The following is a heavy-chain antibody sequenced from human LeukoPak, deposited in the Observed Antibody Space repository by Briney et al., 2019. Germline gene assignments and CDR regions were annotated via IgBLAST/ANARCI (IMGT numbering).Heavy chain of an antibody. D-gene: IGHD5-18*01. CDR1: GFTFSSYA. V-gene: IGHV3-23*01. CDR2: ISGSGGST. Sequence: GGSLRLSCAASGFTFSSYAMSWVRQAPGKGRGWVSAISGSGGSTYYADSVKGRFTISRDNSKNTLYLQMNSLRAEDTAVYYCAKVLSESQLWLFGPYYYYGMDVWGQGTTVTVSS. CDR3: AKVLSESQLWLFGPYYYYGMDV. J-gene: IGHJ6*02.